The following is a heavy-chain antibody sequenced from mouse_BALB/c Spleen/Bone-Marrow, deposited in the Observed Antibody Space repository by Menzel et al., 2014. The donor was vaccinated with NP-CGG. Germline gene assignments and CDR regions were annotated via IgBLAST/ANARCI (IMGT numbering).Heavy chain of an antibody. CDR1: GFSLTSYG. D-gene: IGHD1-1*01. CDR3: ARGSYYEGAMDY. Sequence: QVQLQQSGPGLVAPSQSLSITCTVSGFSLTSYGVHWVRQPPGKVLEWLGVIWAGGSTNYNSALMSRLSISKDNSKSQVFLKMNSLQTDDTAMYYCARGSYYEGAMDYWGQGISVTVSS. J-gene: IGHJ4*01. CDR2: IWAGGST. V-gene: IGHV2-9*02.